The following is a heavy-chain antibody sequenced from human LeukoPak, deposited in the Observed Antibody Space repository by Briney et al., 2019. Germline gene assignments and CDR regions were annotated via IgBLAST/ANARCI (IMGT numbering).Heavy chain of an antibody. Sequence: SETLSLTCTVSGGSITSYYWSWIRQPPGKGLEWIGYIYYSGSTNYNPSLKSRVTISVDTSKNQFSLKLSSVTAADTAVYYCARVGDKAGFPDYWGQGTLVTVSS. CDR1: GGSITSYY. CDR3: ARVGDKAGFPDY. CDR2: IYYSGST. V-gene: IGHV4-59*01. D-gene: IGHD4-17*01. J-gene: IGHJ4*02.